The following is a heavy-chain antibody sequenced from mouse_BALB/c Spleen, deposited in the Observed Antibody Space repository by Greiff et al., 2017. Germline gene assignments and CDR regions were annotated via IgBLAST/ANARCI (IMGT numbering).Heavy chain of an antibody. V-gene: IGHV1-82*01. D-gene: IGHD1-1*01. CDR1: GYAFSSSW. Sequence: QLQQSGPELVKPGASVKISCKASGYAFSSSWMNWVKQRPGQGLEWIGRIYPGDGDTNYNGKFKGKATLTADKSSSTAYMQLSSLTSVDSAVYFCARRTTGGYWYFDVWGAGTTVTVSS. CDR2: IYPGDGDT. CDR3: ARRTTGGYWYFDV. J-gene: IGHJ1*01.